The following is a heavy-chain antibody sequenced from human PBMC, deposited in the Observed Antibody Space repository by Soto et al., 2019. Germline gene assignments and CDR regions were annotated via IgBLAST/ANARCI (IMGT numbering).Heavy chain of an antibody. CDR3: ARGRGYCSGGSCYIRYYYYYYMDV. CDR1: GGSFSGYY. D-gene: IGHD2-15*01. CDR2: INHSGST. V-gene: IGHV4-34*01. J-gene: IGHJ6*03. Sequence: SETLSLTCAVYGGSFSGYYWSWIRQPPGKGLEWIGEINHSGSTNYNPSLKSRVTISVDTSKNQFSLKLSSVTAADTAVYYCARGRGYCSGGSCYIRYYYYYYMDVWGKGTTVTVSS.